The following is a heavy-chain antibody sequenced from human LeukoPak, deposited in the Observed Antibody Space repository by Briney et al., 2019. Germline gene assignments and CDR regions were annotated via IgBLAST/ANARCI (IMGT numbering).Heavy chain of an antibody. CDR2: IIPIFGTA. V-gene: IGHV1-69*13. CDR3: ARSLGYCGSGSNDY. Sequence: SVKVSCKASGGTFSSYAISWVRQAPGQGLEWMGGIIPIFGTANYAQKFQGRVTITADESTSTAYMELSSLRSEDTAVYYCARSLGYCGSGSNDYWGQGTLVTVSS. D-gene: IGHD3-10*01. CDR1: GGTFSSYA. J-gene: IGHJ4*02.